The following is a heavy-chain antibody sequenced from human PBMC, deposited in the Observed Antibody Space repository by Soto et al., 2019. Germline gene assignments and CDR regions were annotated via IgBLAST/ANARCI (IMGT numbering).Heavy chain of an antibody. CDR3: ARQLVVGVAAPGFVPDAIDI. D-gene: IGHD2-15*01. J-gene: IGHJ3*02. CDR2: IYPGDSDT. V-gene: IGHV5-51*01. CDR1: GYSFTSYW. Sequence: PGESLKISCKGSGYSFTSYWIGWVRQMPGKGLEWMGIIYPGDSDTRYSPSFQGQVTISADKSISTAYLQWSSLKASDTAMYYCARQLVVGVAAPGFVPDAIDIWGQGTMVTGSS.